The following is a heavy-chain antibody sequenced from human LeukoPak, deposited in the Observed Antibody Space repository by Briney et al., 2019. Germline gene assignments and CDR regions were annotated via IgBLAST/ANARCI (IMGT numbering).Heavy chain of an antibody. V-gene: IGHV3-7*03. CDR2: IKQDGSEK. Sequence: GGSLRLSCAASGFTFSSYWMNWVRQAPGKGLEWVASIKQDGSEKYYVDSVKGRFTISRDNAKNSLYLQMNSLRAEDTAIYYCARDGPAAGLYFDYWGQGTLVTVSS. J-gene: IGHJ4*02. D-gene: IGHD6-13*01. CDR3: ARDGPAAGLYFDY. CDR1: GFTFSSYW.